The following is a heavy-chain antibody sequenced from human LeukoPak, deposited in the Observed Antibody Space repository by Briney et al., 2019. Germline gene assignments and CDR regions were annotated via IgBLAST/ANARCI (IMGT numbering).Heavy chain of an antibody. CDR3: ARDPGYSYGFEVGAYYYYGMDV. Sequence: GGSLRLSCVASGFTFSNSWMHWVRQAPGKGLVWVARINSDGSSTTYADSVKGRFTISRDNAKNSLYLQMNSLRAEDTAVYYCARDPGYSYGFEVGAYYYYGMDVWGQGTTVIVSS. V-gene: IGHV3-74*03. D-gene: IGHD5-18*01. CDR2: INSDGSST. CDR1: GFTFSNSW. J-gene: IGHJ6*02.